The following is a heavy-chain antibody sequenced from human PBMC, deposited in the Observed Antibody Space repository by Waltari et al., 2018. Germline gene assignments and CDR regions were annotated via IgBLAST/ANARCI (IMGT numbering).Heavy chain of an antibody. Sequence: QVQLVQSGAEVKKPGASVKVSCKASGYTFTGYYMHWVRQAPGQGLEWMGWINPNSGGTNYAKKFQGWVTMTRNTSISTAYMELSRLRSDDTAVYYCAREVTMVRGVVSGYYGMDVWGQGTTVTVSS. D-gene: IGHD3-10*01. V-gene: IGHV1-2*04. CDR2: INPNSGGT. CDR1: GYTFTGYY. J-gene: IGHJ6*02. CDR3: AREVTMVRGVVSGYYGMDV.